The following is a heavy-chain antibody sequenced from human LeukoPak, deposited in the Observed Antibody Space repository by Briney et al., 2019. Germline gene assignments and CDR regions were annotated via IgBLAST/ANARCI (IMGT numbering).Heavy chain of an antibody. Sequence: SETLSLTCTVSGGSISSYYWSWIRQPPGKGLEWIGYIYYSGSTNYNPSLKSRVTISVDTSKNQFSLKLSSVTAADTAVYYCARQEWELGSYYFDYWGQGTLVTVSS. CDR3: ARQEWELGSYYFDY. J-gene: IGHJ4*02. CDR1: GGSISSYY. CDR2: IYYSGST. D-gene: IGHD1-26*01. V-gene: IGHV4-59*08.